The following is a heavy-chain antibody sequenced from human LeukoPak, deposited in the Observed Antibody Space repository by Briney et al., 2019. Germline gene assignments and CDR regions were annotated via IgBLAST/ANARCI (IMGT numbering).Heavy chain of an antibody. CDR3: AREGGTVVVGRFDY. CDR2: IQTDGSDK. D-gene: IGHD2-2*01. Sequence: LRLSCAASGINFRASGMHWVRQAPGMGLEWVTFIQTDGSDKKYAASVAGRFTISRDNSKNTVYLHMNSLRPDDTALYYCAREGGTVVVGRFDYWGQGTLVTVSS. J-gene: IGHJ4*02. V-gene: IGHV3-30*02. CDR1: GINFRASG.